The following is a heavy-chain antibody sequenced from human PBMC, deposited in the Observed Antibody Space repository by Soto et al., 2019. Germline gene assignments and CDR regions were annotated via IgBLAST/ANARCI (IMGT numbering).Heavy chain of an antibody. CDR1: GGSISSYY. CDR2: IYYSGST. V-gene: IGHV4-59*08. Sequence: ETLSLTCTVSGGSISSYYWSWIRQPPGKGLEWIGYIYYSGSTNYNPSLKSRVTISVDTSKNQFSLKLSSVTAADTAVYYCASGYSGYAFFDYGGQGTLVPFSS. D-gene: IGHD6-25*01. CDR3: ASGYSGYAFFDY. J-gene: IGHJ4*02.